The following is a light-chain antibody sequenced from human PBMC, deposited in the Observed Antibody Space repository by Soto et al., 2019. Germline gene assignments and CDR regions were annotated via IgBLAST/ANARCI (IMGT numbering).Light chain of an antibody. Sequence: EIVMTPSPATLSVSPGERATLSCRASQSVSSNLAWYQQKPGQATRLLIYGASTRATGIPARFSGSGSGTEVTLSISSLQSEDFAVYYCQQYNNRPQRTFGERTKVEIK. J-gene: IGKJ1*01. CDR1: QSVSSN. CDR3: QQYNNRPQRT. V-gene: IGKV3D-15*01. CDR2: GAS.